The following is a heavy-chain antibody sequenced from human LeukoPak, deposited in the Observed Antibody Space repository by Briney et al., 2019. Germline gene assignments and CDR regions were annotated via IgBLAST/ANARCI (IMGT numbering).Heavy chain of an antibody. D-gene: IGHD3-3*01. CDR2: INPNSGGT. CDR3: ERSRLRFLEWLSDTLDY. V-gene: IGHV1-2*06. CDR1: GYTFTGYY. J-gene: IGHJ4*02. Sequence: ASVKVSCKASGYTFTGYYMHWVRQAPGQGLEWMGRINPNSGGTNYAQKFQGRVTMTRDTSISTAYMELSRLRSDDTAVYYCERSRLRFLEWLSDTLDYWGQGTLVTVSS.